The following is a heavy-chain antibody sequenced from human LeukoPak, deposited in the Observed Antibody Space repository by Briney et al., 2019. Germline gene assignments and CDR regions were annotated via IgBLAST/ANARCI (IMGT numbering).Heavy chain of an antibody. V-gene: IGHV4-39*07. J-gene: IGHJ4*02. D-gene: IGHD6-19*01. CDR3: ARDANHRDSSGYPSPFDF. Sequence: SETLSLTCTVSGDSISSSRYFWAWIRQPPGKGLEWIASLSDGGSAYYSPSLRSRVSLSADTSMNRLSLNLTSVTAADTAVYYCARDANHRDSSGYPSPFDFWGQGILVTVSS. CDR2: LSDGGSA. CDR1: GDSISSSRYF.